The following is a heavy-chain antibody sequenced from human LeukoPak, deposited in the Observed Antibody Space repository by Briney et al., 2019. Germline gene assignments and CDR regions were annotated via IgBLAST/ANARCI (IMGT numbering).Heavy chain of an antibody. CDR1: GGTFSSYA. CDR2: ISAYNGNT. D-gene: IGHD4-11*01. J-gene: IGHJ4*02. V-gene: IGHV1-18*01. CDR3: ARENSNLRPDY. Sequence: ASVKVSCKASGGTFSSYAISWVRQAPGQGLEWMGWISAYNGNTNYAQKLQGRVTMTTDTSTSTAYMELRSLRSDDTAVYYCARENSNLRPDYWGQGTLVTVSS.